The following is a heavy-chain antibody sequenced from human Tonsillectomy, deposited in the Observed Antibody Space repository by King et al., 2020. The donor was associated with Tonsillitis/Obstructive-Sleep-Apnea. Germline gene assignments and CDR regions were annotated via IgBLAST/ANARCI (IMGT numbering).Heavy chain of an antibody. CDR3: VRTAEGSYDFWSGMSDHYYYMDA. J-gene: IGHJ6*03. Sequence: QPQESGPGLVKPSETLSLTCTVSGDSISRYYWSWIRQPPGKGLEWIGYIHHSGTTNYNPSLKSRVTIAVDTSKNQFSLKVTFVSAADAAVYFCVRTAEGSYDFWSGMSDHYYYMDAWGKGTTVTVS. D-gene: IGHD3-3*01. CDR2: IHHSGTT. V-gene: IGHV4-59*01. CDR1: GDSISRYY.